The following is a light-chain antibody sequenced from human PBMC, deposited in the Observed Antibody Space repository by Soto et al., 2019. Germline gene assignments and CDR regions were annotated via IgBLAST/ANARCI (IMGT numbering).Light chain of an antibody. CDR1: SSDVGGYNF. V-gene: IGLV2-14*01. J-gene: IGLJ2*01. Sequence: QSVLTQPASVSGSPGQSITISCTGTSSDVGGYNFVSWYQQHSGKAPKLMIYEVSNRPSGVSNRFSGSKSANTASLTISGLQAEDEADYYCSSYTSSSTLVFGGGTKVTVL. CDR2: EVS. CDR3: SSYTSSSTLV.